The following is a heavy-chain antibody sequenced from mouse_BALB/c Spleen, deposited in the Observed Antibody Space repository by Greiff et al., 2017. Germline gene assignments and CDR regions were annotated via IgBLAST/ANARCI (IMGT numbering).Heavy chain of an antibody. V-gene: IGHV2-9-2*01. D-gene: IGHD2-14*01. CDR1: GFSLTSYD. J-gene: IGHJ2*01. CDR3: VRGGYDAYFDY. Sequence: QVQLQQSGPGLVAPSQSLSITCTVSGFSLTSYDISWIRQPPGKGLEWLGVIWTGGGTNYNSAFMSRLSISKDNSKSQVFLKMNSLQTDDTAIYYCVRGGYDAYFDYWGQGTTLTVSS. CDR2: IWTGGGT.